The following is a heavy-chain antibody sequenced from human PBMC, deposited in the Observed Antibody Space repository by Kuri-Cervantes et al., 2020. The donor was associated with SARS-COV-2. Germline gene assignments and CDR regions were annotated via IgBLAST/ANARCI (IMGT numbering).Heavy chain of an antibody. Sequence: SVKVSCKASGGTFSSYAISWVRQAPGQGLEWMGGIIPIFGTASYAQKFQGRVTMTRDTSDSTAYMELSRLRSDDTAVYYCARLGSSGPSYYYAMDLWGRGTTVTVSS. J-gene: IGHJ6*02. D-gene: IGHD3-22*01. CDR2: IIPIFGTA. V-gene: IGHV1-69*05. CDR3: ARLGSSGPSYYYAMDL. CDR1: GGTFSSYA.